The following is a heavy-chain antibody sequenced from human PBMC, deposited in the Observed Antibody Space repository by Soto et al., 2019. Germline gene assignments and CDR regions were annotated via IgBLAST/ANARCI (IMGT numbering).Heavy chain of an antibody. J-gene: IGHJ5*02. CDR2: ISGSGGST. CDR3: AKEAYDYDFWSGPNWFDP. D-gene: IGHD3-3*01. Sequence: EVQLLESGGGLVQPGGSLRLSCAASGFTFSSYAMSWVRQAPGKGLEWVSAISGSGGSTYYADSVKGRFTISRDNSKNTLYLQMNSLRAEDTAVYYCAKEAYDYDFWSGPNWFDPWGQGTLVTVSS. CDR1: GFTFSSYA. V-gene: IGHV3-23*01.